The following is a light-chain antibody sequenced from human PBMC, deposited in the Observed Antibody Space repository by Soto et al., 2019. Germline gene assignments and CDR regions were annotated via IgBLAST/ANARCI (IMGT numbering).Light chain of an antibody. V-gene: IGKV1-5*03. CDR1: QSISSW. CDR3: QQYKSYPWT. CDR2: KAS. J-gene: IGKJ1*01. Sequence: DIQMTQSPSTLSASVGDRVTITCRASQSISSWLAWYQQKPGRAPKLLIYKASGLESGVPSRFSGSGSGTASTLTISSLQPDDFSTYSCQQYKSYPWTCGQGTKVEI.